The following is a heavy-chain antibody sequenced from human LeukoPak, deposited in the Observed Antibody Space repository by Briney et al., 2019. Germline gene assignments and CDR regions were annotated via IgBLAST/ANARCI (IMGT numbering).Heavy chain of an antibody. V-gene: IGHV3-15*01. CDR3: STVGEVVAATADY. CDR2: IKSKTDGGTT. J-gene: IGHJ4*02. CDR1: GFTFSNAW. D-gene: IGHD2-15*01. Sequence: GGSLRLSCAASGFTFSNAWMSWVRQAPGKGLEWVGRIKSKTDGGTTDYAAPVKGRFTISRDDSKNTLYLQMNSLKTQDAAVYYCSTVGEVVAATADYWGQGTLVTVSS.